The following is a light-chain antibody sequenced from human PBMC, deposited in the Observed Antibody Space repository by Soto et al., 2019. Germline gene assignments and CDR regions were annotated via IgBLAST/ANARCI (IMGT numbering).Light chain of an antibody. Sequence: DIHLTQSPSFLSASVGDRVTITCRASQAINKDLAWYQQKPGKAPNLLISAASTLQSGVPSRFSGSGSGTEFTLTISSLQPEDFATYYCQQLHSYPPWTFGQGTKVEVQ. J-gene: IGKJ1*01. CDR1: QAINKD. CDR3: QQLHSYPPWT. CDR2: AAS. V-gene: IGKV1-9*01.